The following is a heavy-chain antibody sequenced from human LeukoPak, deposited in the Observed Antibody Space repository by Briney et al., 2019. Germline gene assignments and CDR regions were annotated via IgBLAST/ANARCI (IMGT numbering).Heavy chain of an antibody. V-gene: IGHV1-2*02. CDR2: INPNSGGT. Sequence: ASVKVSCKASGYTFTGYYMHWVRQAPGQGLEWMGCINPNSGGTNYAQKFQGRVTMTRDTSISTAYMELSRLRSDDTAVYYCARELSITGTTSWFDPWGQGTLVTVSS. CDR1: GYTFTGYY. J-gene: IGHJ5*02. CDR3: ARELSITGTTSWFDP. D-gene: IGHD1-7*01.